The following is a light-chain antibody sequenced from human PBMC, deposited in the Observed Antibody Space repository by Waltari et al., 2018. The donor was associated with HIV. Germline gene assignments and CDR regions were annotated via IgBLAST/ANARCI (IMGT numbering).Light chain of an antibody. CDR1: RSHVGGYNL. Sequence: QSALTQPASVSGSPGQSITISCTGTRSHVGGYNLLSWYQQHPGKAPKLMIYEVSKRPSGVSNRFSGSKSGNTASLTISGLQAEDEADYYCCAYAGSTTYVIFGGGTKLTVL. CDR3: CAYAGSTTYVI. J-gene: IGLJ2*01. CDR2: EVS. V-gene: IGLV2-23*02.